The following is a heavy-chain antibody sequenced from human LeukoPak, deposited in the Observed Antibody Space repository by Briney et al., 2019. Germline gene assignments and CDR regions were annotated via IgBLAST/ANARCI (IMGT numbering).Heavy chain of an antibody. J-gene: IGHJ3*02. D-gene: IGHD1-7*01. CDR1: GGSISSSSYY. CDR2: IYYSGST. CDR3: ARNTFNWNSFDI. Sequence: PSETLSLTCTVSGGSISSSSYYWGWIRQPPGKGLEWIGSIYYSGSTYYNPSLKRRVTISADTSKNQFSLKLSSVTAADTALYYCARNTFNWNSFDIWGQGTMVTVSS. V-gene: IGHV4-39*01.